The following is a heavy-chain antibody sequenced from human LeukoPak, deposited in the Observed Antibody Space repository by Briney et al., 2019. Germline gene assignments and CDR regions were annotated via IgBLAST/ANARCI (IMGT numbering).Heavy chain of an antibody. CDR3: ARGAAVVTPRDAFDI. CDR1: GGSISSYY. J-gene: IGHJ3*02. Sequence: KPSETLSLTCTVSGGSISSYYWSWIRQPAGKGLEWIGRIYTSGSTNYNPSLKSRVTMSVDTSKNQFSLKLSSVTAADTAVYYCARGAAVVTPRDAFDIWGQGTMVTVSS. V-gene: IGHV4-4*07. D-gene: IGHD4-23*01. CDR2: IYTSGST.